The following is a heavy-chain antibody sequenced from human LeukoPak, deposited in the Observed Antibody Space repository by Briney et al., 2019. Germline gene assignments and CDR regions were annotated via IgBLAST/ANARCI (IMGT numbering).Heavy chain of an antibody. CDR3: ARVAYCNGDCRKFFDY. CDR1: GFTFSSYA. D-gene: IGHD2-21*02. V-gene: IGHV3-30*04. CDR2: ISYDGFDR. Sequence: GGSLRLSCAASGFTFSSYAMHWVRQAPGKGLEWVAVISYDGFDRYYADSVKGRFSISRDNSKNSLYLQMNSLRAEDTAVYYCARVAYCNGDCRKFFDYWGQGTLVTVSS. J-gene: IGHJ4*02.